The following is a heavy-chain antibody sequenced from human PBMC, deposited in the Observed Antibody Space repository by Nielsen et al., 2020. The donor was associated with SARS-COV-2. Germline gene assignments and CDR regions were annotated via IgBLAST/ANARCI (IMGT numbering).Heavy chain of an antibody. Sequence: SVKVSCKASGGTFSSYAISWVRQAPGQGLEWMGGIIPIFGTANYAQKFQGRVTITADESTSTAYMELSSLRSEDTAVYYCAREGCSGGSCPMDVWGQGTTVTVSS. V-gene: IGHV1-69*13. CDR1: GGTFSSYA. D-gene: IGHD2-15*01. J-gene: IGHJ6*02. CDR3: AREGCSGGSCPMDV. CDR2: IIPIFGTA.